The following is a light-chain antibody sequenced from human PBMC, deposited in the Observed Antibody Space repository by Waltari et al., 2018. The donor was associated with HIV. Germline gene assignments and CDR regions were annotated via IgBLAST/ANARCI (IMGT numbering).Light chain of an antibody. J-gene: IGLJ2*01. Sequence: QSVLTQPPSASGTPGQRVTISCSGSSSNIGSNTVNWYQQLPGTAPKLLIYSNNQRPSWVPDRFSVSKSGTYASLAISWLQSEDEADYYCAAWDGSLNGRVVFGGGTKLTVL. CDR3: AAWDGSLNGRVV. CDR2: SNN. V-gene: IGLV1-44*01. CDR1: SSNIGSNT.